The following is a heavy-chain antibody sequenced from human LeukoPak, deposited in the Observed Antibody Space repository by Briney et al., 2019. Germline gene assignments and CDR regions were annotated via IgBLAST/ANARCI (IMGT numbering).Heavy chain of an antibody. CDR2: MSHNRGT. D-gene: IGHD3-10*01. Sequence: SETLSLTRAVSGFSISSGYYWGWIRQPPGKGLEWIGSMSHNRGTYYNSSLKSRVTISMDTSKNQFSLRLSSVTAAGTAVYYCAGYYASGVSAYDYFGMDVWGKGTTVTVSS. CDR1: GFSISSGYY. CDR3: AGYYASGVSAYDYFGMDV. V-gene: IGHV4-38-2*01. J-gene: IGHJ6*04.